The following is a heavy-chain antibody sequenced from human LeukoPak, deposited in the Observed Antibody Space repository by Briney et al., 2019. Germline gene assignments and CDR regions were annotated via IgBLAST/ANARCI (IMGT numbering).Heavy chain of an antibody. CDR1: GFTFSSYW. CDR3: ARDEVVVAVVRH. Sequence: GGSLRLSCAASGFTFSSYWMSWVRQAPGKGLEWVAFIRYDGTNKYYADSVKGRFTISRDDAKNSLYLQMNSLRAEDTAVYYCARDEVVVAVVRHWGQGTLVTVSS. CDR2: IRYDGTNK. J-gene: IGHJ4*02. V-gene: IGHV3-30*02. D-gene: IGHD3-22*01.